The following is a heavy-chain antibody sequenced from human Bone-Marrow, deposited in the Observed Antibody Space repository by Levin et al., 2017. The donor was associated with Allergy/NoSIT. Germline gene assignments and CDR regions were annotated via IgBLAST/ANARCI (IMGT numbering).Heavy chain of an antibody. CDR2: IIPMFGTI. D-gene: IGHD3-10*01. Sequence: GGSLRLSCKASGGAFRTYTINWVRQAPGQGLEWMGMIIPMFGTINHAQKFQGRVAISADESTSTAYMELSSLRSEDTAVYYCAREYGGHFFDPWGQGTLVTVSS. V-gene: IGHV1-69*15. CDR3: AREYGGHFFDP. CDR1: GGAFRTYT. J-gene: IGHJ5*02.